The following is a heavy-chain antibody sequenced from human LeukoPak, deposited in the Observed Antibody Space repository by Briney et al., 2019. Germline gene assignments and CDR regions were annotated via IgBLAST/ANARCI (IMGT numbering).Heavy chain of an antibody. D-gene: IGHD4-17*01. V-gene: IGHV3-23*01. J-gene: IGHJ1*01. CDR1: GFTFSSYA. Sequence: PGGSLRLSCAASGFTFSSYAMSWVRQAPGKGPEWVSAISGSGGSTYYADSVKGRFTISRDNSKNTLYLQMNSLRAEDTAVYYCAKCYGDYVRYFQHWGQGTLVTVSS. CDR2: ISGSGGST. CDR3: AKCYGDYVRYFQH.